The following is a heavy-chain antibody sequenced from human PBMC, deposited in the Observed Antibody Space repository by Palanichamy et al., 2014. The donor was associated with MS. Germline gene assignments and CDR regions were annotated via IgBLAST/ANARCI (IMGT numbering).Heavy chain of an antibody. CDR2: ISDGGSRT. Sequence: EVQLLESGGGLGTAWGVPETLLCSLWIHIQQLCHRAGVRQAPGKGLEWVSFISDGGSRTYYADSVEGRFTVSRDNSKNTLYLQMNSLRAEDTAVYYCATRLHCRGDGCHFLGAYWGQGTRVTVSS. D-gene: IGHD2-21*01. CDR3: ATRLHCRGDGCHFLGAY. V-gene: IGHV3-23*01. CDR1: IHIQQLC. J-gene: IGHJ4*02.